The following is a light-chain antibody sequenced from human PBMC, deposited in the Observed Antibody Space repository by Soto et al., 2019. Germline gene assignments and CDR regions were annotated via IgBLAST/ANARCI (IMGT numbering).Light chain of an antibody. V-gene: IGLV2-14*01. J-gene: IGLJ2*01. CDR1: SSDVGGYDY. Sequence: QSVLTQPASVSGSPGQSITISCTGTSSDVGGYDYVSWYQQHPGKAPKLMIYDVSNRLSGVSNRFSGSKSGNTASLTISGLQAEDEGDYYCSSYTSSGTDVVFGGGTKVTVL. CDR3: SSYTSSGTDVV. CDR2: DVS.